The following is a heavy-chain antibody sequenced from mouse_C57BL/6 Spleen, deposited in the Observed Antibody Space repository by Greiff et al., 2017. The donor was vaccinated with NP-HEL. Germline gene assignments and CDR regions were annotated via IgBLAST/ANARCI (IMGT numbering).Heavy chain of an antibody. CDR1: GFTFSSYG. CDR2: ISSGGSYT. V-gene: IGHV5-6*01. Sequence: EVNVVESGGDLVKPGGSLKLSCAASGFTFSSYGMSWVRQTPDKRLEWVATISSGGSYTYYPDSVKGRFTISRDNAKNTLYLQMSSLKSEDTAMYYCAREGYYPYFDYWGQGTTLTVSS. CDR3: AREGYYPYFDY. D-gene: IGHD2-3*01. J-gene: IGHJ2*01.